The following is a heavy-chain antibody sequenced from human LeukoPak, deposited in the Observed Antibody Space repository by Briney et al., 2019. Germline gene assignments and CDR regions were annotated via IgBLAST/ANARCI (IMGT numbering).Heavy chain of an antibody. Sequence: ASVKVSCKASGYTFTSYGTSWVRQAPGQGLGWMGWISAYNGNTGYAQNLQGRVTMTTDTSASTAYMELRSLRSDDTAVYYCARDSGYSYNERFDYWGQGTLVTVSS. CDR1: GYTFTSYG. J-gene: IGHJ4*02. CDR3: ARDSGYSYNERFDY. D-gene: IGHD5-12*01. CDR2: ISAYNGNT. V-gene: IGHV1-18*01.